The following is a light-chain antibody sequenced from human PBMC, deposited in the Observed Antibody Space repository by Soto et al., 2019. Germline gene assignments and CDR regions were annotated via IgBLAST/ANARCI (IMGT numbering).Light chain of an antibody. CDR3: QQSYSTPIT. CDR1: QSISSY. J-gene: IGKJ5*01. Sequence: DIQVTHSPSSLSASVVYRVTITCRASQSISSYLNWYQQKPGKAPKLLIYAASSLQSGVPSRFSGSGSGTDFTLTISSLQPEDFATYYCQQSYSTPITFGQGTRLEIK. V-gene: IGKV1-39*01. CDR2: AAS.